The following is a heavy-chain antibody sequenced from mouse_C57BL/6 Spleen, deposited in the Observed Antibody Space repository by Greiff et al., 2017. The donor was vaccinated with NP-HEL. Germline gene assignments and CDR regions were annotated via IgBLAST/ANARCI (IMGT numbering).Heavy chain of an antibody. V-gene: IGHV5-17*01. CDR3: ARRDTTVVATGQAMDY. Sequence: DVMLVESGGGLVKPGGSLKLSCAASGFTFSDYGMHWVRQAPEKGLEWVAYISSGSSTIYYADTVKGRFTISRDNAKNTLFLQMTSLRSEDTAMYYCARRDTTVVATGQAMDYWGQGTSVTVSS. CDR2: ISSGSSTI. D-gene: IGHD1-1*01. CDR1: GFTFSDYG. J-gene: IGHJ4*01.